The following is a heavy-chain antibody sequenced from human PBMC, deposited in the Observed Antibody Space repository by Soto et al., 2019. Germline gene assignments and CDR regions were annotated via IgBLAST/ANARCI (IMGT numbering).Heavy chain of an antibody. V-gene: IGHV3-11*01. D-gene: IGHD1-26*01. CDR2: ISSSGSTI. CDR1: GFTFSYYY. CDR3: ARVSTIVGAWDYYYGMDV. Sequence: GGSLRLSCAASGFTFSYYYMSWIRQAPGKGLEWVSYISSSGSTIYYADSVKGRFTISRDNAKNSLYLQMNSLRAEDTAVYYCARVSTIVGAWDYYYGMDVWGQGTTVTVSS. J-gene: IGHJ6*02.